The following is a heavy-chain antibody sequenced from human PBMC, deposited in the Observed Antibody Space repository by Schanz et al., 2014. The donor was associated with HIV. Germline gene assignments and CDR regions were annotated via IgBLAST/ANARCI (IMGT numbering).Heavy chain of an antibody. CDR2: ISAYKGNT. J-gene: IGHJ6*02. V-gene: IGHV1-18*01. Sequence: QVQLVQSGAEVKKSGASVKVSCKASGYTFTSYDINWVRQAPGQGLEWMGWISAYKGNTNYAQKLQGRVTMTTDTSTNTAYMELRRLRSDDTAVYYCARWGRGCSGGSCYWGYYGMDVWGQGTTVTVSS. CDR3: ARWGRGCSGGSCYWGYYGMDV. CDR1: GYTFTSYD. D-gene: IGHD2-15*01.